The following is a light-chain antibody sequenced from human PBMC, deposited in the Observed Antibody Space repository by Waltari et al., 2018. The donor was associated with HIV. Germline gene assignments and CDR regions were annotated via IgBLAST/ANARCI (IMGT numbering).Light chain of an antibody. V-gene: IGLV2-14*03. Sequence: QSALTQPASVSGSPGQSITISCTGTSSDVGTYDYVSWYQQHPGKAPKLMIYNVSNRPSGISDRFSGSKSGNMASLTISGLQAEDEADYFCSSYTTSSAVVFGLGTQVAVL. CDR1: SSDVGTYDY. CDR2: NVS. J-gene: IGLJ1*01. CDR3: SSYTTSSAVV.